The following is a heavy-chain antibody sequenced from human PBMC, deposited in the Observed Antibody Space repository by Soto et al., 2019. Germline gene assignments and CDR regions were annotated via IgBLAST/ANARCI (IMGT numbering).Heavy chain of an antibody. D-gene: IGHD2-2*01. CDR3: ARLGYCSSATCKYYFYYYGMDV. J-gene: IGHJ6*02. V-gene: IGHV3-48*02. CDR2: ISGRGTTT. CDR1: GFSFGSYS. Sequence: GGSLRLSCESSGFSFGSYSMNWVRQAPGKGLEWVSFISGRGTTTYYADSVRGRFTVSRDNAKNSLSLEVNSLRDEDTAVYYCARLGYCSSATCKYYFYYYGMDVWGQGTTVTVSS.